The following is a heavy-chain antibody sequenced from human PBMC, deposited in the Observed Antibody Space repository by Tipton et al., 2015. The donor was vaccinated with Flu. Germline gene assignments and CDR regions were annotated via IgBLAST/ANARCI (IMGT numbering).Heavy chain of an antibody. CDR3: ARESDTAMVTFYYGMDV. CDR1: GYTFTSYG. J-gene: IGHJ6*02. D-gene: IGHD5-18*01. CDR2: ISAYNGNT. V-gene: IGHV1-18*01. Sequence: VQLVQSGAEVKKPGASVKVSCKASGYTFTSYGISWVRQAPGQGLEWMGWISAYNGNTNYAQKLQGRVTMTTDTSTSTAYMELRSLRSDDTAVYYCARESDTAMVTFYYGMDVWGQGTTVTVSS.